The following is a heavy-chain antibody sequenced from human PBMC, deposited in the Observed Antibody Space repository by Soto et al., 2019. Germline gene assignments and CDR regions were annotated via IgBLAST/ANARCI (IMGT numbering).Heavy chain of an antibody. J-gene: IGHJ4*02. CDR3: AGLYPYESSGYHLNY. D-gene: IGHD3-22*01. Sequence: SEPLSLNCAVYGESFSGYYWSWIRQPPGKGLEWVGSIYYLGNTYYNPSLGSRVTISVDTSKNQFSLKLRSVTAADTAVFYCAGLYPYESSGYHLNYWGQGALVTVSS. CDR1: GESFSGYY. CDR2: IYYLGNT. V-gene: IGHV4-34*01.